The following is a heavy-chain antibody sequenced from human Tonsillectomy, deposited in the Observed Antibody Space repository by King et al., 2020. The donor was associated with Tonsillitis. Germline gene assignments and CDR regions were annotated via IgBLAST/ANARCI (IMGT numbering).Heavy chain of an antibody. Sequence: QLQESGPGLVKPSENLSLTCAVSGYSISSGYYWGWVRQPPGKGLEWVGSIYHSVNTYYNPSLKSRVTLSSDTSKNQFSLNLSSLTAADTAVYYCASGSGSLLVGNWYFALWDRGTQVTVSS. V-gene: IGHV4-38-2*01. CDR3: ASGSGSLLVGNWYFAL. CDR2: IYHSVNT. J-gene: IGHJ2*01. D-gene: IGHD3-10*01. CDR1: GYSISSGYY.